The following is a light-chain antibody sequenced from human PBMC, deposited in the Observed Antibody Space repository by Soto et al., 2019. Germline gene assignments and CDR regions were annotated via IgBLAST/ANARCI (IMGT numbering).Light chain of an antibody. V-gene: IGKV3-20*01. J-gene: IGKJ1*01. CDR3: QHYGTSPWT. Sequence: DIVLTQSPATLSLSLGERATLSCRASQSIDSKYLGWYQQKPGPTPRLLIYGASSWDTGIPDRFSGSGCGTDFTLTISRLGPEDFAVYYCQHYGTSPWTFGQGTKVEIK. CDR1: QSIDSKY. CDR2: GAS.